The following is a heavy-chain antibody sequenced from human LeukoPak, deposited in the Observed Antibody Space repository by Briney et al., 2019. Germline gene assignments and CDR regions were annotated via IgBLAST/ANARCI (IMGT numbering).Heavy chain of an antibody. CDR2: ISSSSSYI. CDR3: AKGLLWFGENYYGMDV. Sequence: GGSLRLSCEASGFTFSSYWMSWVRQAPGKGLEWVSSISSSSSYIYYADSVKGRFTISRDNSKNTLYLQMNSLRVEDTAVYYCAKGLLWFGENYYGMDVWGQGTTVTVSS. D-gene: IGHD3-10*01. CDR1: GFTFSSYW. J-gene: IGHJ6*02. V-gene: IGHV3-21*01.